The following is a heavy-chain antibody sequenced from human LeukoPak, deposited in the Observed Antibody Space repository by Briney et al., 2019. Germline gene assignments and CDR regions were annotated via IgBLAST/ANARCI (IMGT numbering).Heavy chain of an antibody. CDR1: GGSLSSGGYY. J-gene: IGHJ5*02. Sequence: SETLSLTCTVSGGSLSSGGYYWSWLRQHPGTGLEWIGYIYYSGSTYYNPSLKSRVTISVDTSKNQFSLKLSSVTAADTAVYYCARTDSSGYYSYWFDPWGQGTLVTVSS. D-gene: IGHD3-22*01. CDR2: IYYSGST. CDR3: ARTDSSGYYSYWFDP. V-gene: IGHV4-31*03.